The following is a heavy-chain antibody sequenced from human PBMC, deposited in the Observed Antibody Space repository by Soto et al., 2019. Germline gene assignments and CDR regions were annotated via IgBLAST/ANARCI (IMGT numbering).Heavy chain of an antibody. CDR2: IKSKTDGGTT. J-gene: IGHJ6*04. D-gene: IGHD3-3*01. CDR3: SKYYDFWSGYHYGMDV. CDR1: GFTFSNAW. V-gene: IGHV3-15*01. Sequence: GGSLRLSCAASGFTFSNAWMSWVRQAPGKGLEWVGRIKSKTDGGTTDYAAPVKGRFTISRDDSKNTLYLQMNSLKTEATAVYYCSKYYDFWSGYHYGMDVWGKGTTVTASS.